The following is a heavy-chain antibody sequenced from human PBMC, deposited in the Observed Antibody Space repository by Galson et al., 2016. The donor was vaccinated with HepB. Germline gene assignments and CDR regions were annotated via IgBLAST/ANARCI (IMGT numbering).Heavy chain of an antibody. CDR1: GFIFSTYS. Sequence: SLRLSCAASGFIFSTYSMNWVRQAPGKGLEWVSSVSSGSAYRYYADSVKGRFTISRDDAKKSLYLQMNSLRAKDTAVYYCARMRYSSCWLDGFDIWGQGTRVTVSS. CDR2: VSSGSAYR. J-gene: IGHJ3*02. CDR3: ARMRYSSCWLDGFDI. D-gene: IGHD6-19*01. V-gene: IGHV3-21*01.